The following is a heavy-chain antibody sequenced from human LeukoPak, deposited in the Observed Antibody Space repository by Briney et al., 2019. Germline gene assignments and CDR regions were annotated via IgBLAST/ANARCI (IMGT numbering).Heavy chain of an antibody. J-gene: IGHJ4*02. D-gene: IGHD3-10*01. CDR3: ARLREVVRGVIVDSSYYFDS. CDR1: GGSISSSTYY. V-gene: IGHV4-39*01. Sequence: SETLSLTCTVSGGSISSSTYYWGWIRQPPGKGLEWIGSPYYSGSTYYNPSLKSRVTISVDTSKNQFSLKVSSVTAADTAVYYCARLREVVRGVIVDSSYYFDSWGQGTLVTVSS. CDR2: PYYSGST.